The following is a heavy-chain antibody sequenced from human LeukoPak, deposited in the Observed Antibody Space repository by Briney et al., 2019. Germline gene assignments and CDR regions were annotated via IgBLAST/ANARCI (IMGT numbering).Heavy chain of an antibody. CDR3: AKDAELAPYSSSRAYYYMDV. CDR2: ISGSGGST. J-gene: IGHJ6*03. V-gene: IGHV3-23*01. D-gene: IGHD6-13*01. CDR1: GFTFSSYA. Sequence: GGSLRLSCAASGFTFSSYAMSWVRQAPGKGLEWVSAISGSGGSTYYADSVKGRFTISRDNSKNTLYLQMNSLRAEDTAVYYCAKDAELAPYSSSRAYYYMDVWGKGTTVTVSS.